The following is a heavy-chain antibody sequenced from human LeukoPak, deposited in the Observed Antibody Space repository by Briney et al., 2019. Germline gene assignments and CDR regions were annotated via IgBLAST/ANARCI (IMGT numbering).Heavy chain of an antibody. CDR1: GGSISSYY. Sequence: PSETLSLTCTVSGGSISSYYWSWIRQPPGKGLEWIGYIYYSGSTNYNPSLKSRVTISVDTSKNQFSLKLSSVTAADTAVYYCARAPSYYDSSGYRLLDAFDIWGQGTMVTVSS. V-gene: IGHV4-59*01. CDR3: ARAPSYYDSSGYRLLDAFDI. J-gene: IGHJ3*02. CDR2: IYYSGST. D-gene: IGHD3-22*01.